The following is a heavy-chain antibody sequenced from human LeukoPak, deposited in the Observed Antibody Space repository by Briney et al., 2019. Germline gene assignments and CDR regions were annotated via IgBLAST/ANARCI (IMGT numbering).Heavy chain of an antibody. J-gene: IGHJ4*02. CDR1: GFTFDDYA. CDR2: ISWNSGSI. V-gene: IGHV3-9*03. D-gene: IGHD6-19*01. CDR3: AKELPAGWAFDY. Sequence: GRSLRLSCAASGFTFDDYAMHWVRQAPGKGLEWVSGISWNSGSIGYADSVKGRFTISRDNAKNSLYLQMNSLRAEDMALYYCAKELPAGWAFDYRGQGTLVTVSS.